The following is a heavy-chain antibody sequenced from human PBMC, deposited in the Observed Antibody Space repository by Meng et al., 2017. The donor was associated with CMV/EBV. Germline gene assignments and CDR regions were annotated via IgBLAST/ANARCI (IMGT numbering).Heavy chain of an antibody. CDR1: GFTFSSYA. V-gene: IGHV3-30-3*01. J-gene: IGHJ3*02. D-gene: IGHD2-2*01. Sequence: GESLKISCAASGFTFSSYAMHWVCQAPGKGLEWVAVISYDGSNKYYADSVKGRFTISRDNSKNTLYLQMNSLRAEDTAVYYCARDLFGGRNIVVVPAANAFDIWGQGTMVTVSS. CDR2: ISYDGSNK. CDR3: ARDLFGGRNIVVVPAANAFDI.